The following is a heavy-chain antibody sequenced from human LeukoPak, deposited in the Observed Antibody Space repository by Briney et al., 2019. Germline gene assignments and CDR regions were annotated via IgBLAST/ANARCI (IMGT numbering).Heavy chain of an antibody. Sequence: SETLSLTCTVSGGSVSSGSSYWSWIRQPPGKGLEWIGHIYYSGSTNYNPSLKSRVTISVDTSKNQFSLKLRSVTAADTAVYYCARTDLGRHFDYWGQGTLVTVSS. CDR3: ARTDLGRHFDY. J-gene: IGHJ4*02. V-gene: IGHV4-61*01. CDR1: GGSVSSGSSY. CDR2: IYYSGST. D-gene: IGHD1-26*01.